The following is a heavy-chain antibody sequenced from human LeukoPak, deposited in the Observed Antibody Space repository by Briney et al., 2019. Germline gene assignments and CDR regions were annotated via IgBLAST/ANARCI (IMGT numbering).Heavy chain of an antibody. V-gene: IGHV1-69*05. J-gene: IGHJ4*02. CDR2: IIPIFGTA. Sequence: SVKVSCKASGGTFSSYAISWVRQAPGQGLEWMGRIIPIFGTANYAQKFQGRVTITTDESASTAYMELSSLRSEDTAVYYCAALGYCTNGVCAGIDYWGQGTLVTVSS. D-gene: IGHD2-8*01. CDR1: GGTFSSYA. CDR3: AALGYCTNGVCAGIDY.